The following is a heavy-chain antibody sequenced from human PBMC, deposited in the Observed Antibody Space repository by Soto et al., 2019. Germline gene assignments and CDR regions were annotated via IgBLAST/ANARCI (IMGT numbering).Heavy chain of an antibody. Sequence: SVKVSCKASGGTFSSYAISWVRQAPGQGLEWMGGIIPIFGTANYAQKFQGRVTITADESTSTAYMELSSLRSEDTTVYYCARQAYNWNYSNWFDPWGQGTLVTVTS. CDR1: GGTFSSYA. J-gene: IGHJ5*02. CDR2: IIPIFGTA. V-gene: IGHV1-69*13. D-gene: IGHD1-7*01. CDR3: ARQAYNWNYSNWFDP.